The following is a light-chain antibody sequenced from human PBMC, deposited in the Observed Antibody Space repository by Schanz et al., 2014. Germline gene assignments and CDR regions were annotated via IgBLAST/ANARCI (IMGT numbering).Light chain of an antibody. CDR1: SSDVGGYNR. CDR3: SSYTSSSPWV. V-gene: IGLV2-18*02. J-gene: IGLJ3*02. Sequence: QSALTQPPSVSGSPGQSVTISCTGTSSDVGGYNRVSWYQQPPGTAPKLMIYDATNRPSGVPDRFSGSKSGSTASLTISGLRAEDEADYYCSSYTSSSPWVFGGGTKLTVL. CDR2: DAT.